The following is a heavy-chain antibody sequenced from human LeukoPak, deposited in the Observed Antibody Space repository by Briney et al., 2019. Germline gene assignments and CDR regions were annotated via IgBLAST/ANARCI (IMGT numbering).Heavy chain of an antibody. V-gene: IGHV3-21*01. Sequence: GGSLRLSCAASGFTFSSYSMNWVRQAPGKGLEWVSSISSSSSSYIYYADSVKGRFTISRANAKNSLYLQMNSLRAEDTAVYYCARASLAAAAAVDYWGQGTLVTVSS. J-gene: IGHJ4*02. D-gene: IGHD6-13*01. CDR2: ISSSSSSYI. CDR3: ARASLAAAAAVDY. CDR1: GFTFSSYS.